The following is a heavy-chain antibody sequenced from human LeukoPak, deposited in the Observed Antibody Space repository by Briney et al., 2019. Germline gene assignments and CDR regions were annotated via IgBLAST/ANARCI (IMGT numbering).Heavy chain of an antibody. CDR3: ARGGPNSSGWTFDY. J-gene: IGHJ4*02. CDR1: GYTFTNYA. D-gene: IGHD6-19*01. CDR2: FNSDTGNT. Sequence: ASVKVSCKASGYTFTNYAIHWVRQAPGQRLEWMGWFNSDTGNTEYSQKFQGRVIITRDTSASTAYMELSSLRPEDTAVFFCARGGPNSSGWTFDYWGQGTLVTVSS. V-gene: IGHV1-3*01.